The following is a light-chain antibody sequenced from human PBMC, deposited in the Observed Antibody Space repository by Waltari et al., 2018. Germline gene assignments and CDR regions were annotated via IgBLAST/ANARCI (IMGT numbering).Light chain of an antibody. V-gene: IGLV2-14*01. J-gene: IGLJ1*01. Sequence: QSALTQPASVSGSPGQSITISCSGTDSDVGAYYFVSWYQQHPGKAPHLIIYQVSNRPAGISNRVAASNSGNTASLTISGLQAEDEADYCCSSYTTSSAPGVFGTGTRVTVL. CDR1: DSDVGAYYF. CDR3: SSYTTSSAPGV. CDR2: QVS.